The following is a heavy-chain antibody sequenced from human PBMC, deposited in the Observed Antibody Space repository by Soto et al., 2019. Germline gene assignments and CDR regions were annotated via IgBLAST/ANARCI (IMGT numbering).Heavy chain of an antibody. CDR2: IYWDDDK. J-gene: IGHJ4*02. Sequence: QITLNESGPTQVKPRQTLTLTCTFSGFSLTTSGVGVGWIRQSPGKAPEWLALIYWDDDKRYSPSLKSRLTIIQDTYKNQVVMTMADLDPADTATYYCAHRVLRTVFGLVTTTAIYFDFWGQGTPVAVSS. V-gene: IGHV2-5*02. CDR1: GFSLTTSGVG. D-gene: IGHD3-3*01. CDR3: AHRVLRTVFGLVTTTAIYFDF.